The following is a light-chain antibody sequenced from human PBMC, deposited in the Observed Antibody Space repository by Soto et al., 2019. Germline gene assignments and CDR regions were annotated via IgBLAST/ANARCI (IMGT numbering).Light chain of an antibody. CDR3: QQANSFPVT. Sequence: DIQMHQSPSSVSASVGDRVTITCRASQGISGRLGWYQQKSGKAPQPLIYAASSLQSGAPSRFSGSGAGTDFTLIISSPQPEDFATYSCQQANSFPVTFGGGTKVEIK. V-gene: IGKV1-12*01. CDR2: AAS. CDR1: QGISGR. J-gene: IGKJ4*01.